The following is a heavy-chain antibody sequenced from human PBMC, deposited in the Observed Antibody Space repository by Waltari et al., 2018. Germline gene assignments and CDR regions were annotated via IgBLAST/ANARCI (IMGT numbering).Heavy chain of an antibody. D-gene: IGHD1-7*01. CDR3: ARDGSAGTTDRHCLLP. CDR1: GYTFTGYY. Sequence: QVQLVQSGAEVKKPGASVKVSCKASGYTFTGYYMHWVRQAPGQGLEWMGWINPNSGGTNYAQKFQGRVTMTRDTSISTAYMELSRLRSDDTAVYYCARDGSAGTTDRHCLLPWGQGTLVTVSS. CDR2: INPNSGGT. J-gene: IGHJ5*02. V-gene: IGHV1-2*02.